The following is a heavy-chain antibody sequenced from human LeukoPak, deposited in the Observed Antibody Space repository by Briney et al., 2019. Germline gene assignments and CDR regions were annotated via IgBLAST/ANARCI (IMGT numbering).Heavy chain of an antibody. V-gene: IGHV1-69*13. CDR3: ARTATVTTNYYYGMDV. Sequence: SVKVSCRASGYTFTGYHIHWVRQAPGQGLEWMGGIIPIFGTANYAQKFQGRVTITADESTSTAYMELSSLRSEDTAVYYCARTATVTTNYYYGMDVWGQGTTVTVSS. CDR1: GYTFTGYH. D-gene: IGHD4-17*01. CDR2: IIPIFGTA. J-gene: IGHJ6*02.